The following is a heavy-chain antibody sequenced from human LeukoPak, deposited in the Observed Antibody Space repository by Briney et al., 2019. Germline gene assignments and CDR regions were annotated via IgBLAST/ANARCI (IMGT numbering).Heavy chain of an antibody. CDR1: GFTFTSYS. Sequence: GGSLRLSCAASGFTFTSYSMHWVRQVPGEGLEYVSSISPNGGDTYYATSVKGRFTISRDNSKDTVHLQMGSLRSEDTAVYYCARSAVRRFEYWGQGTLVTVSS. CDR3: ARSAVRRFEY. V-gene: IGHV3-64*01. J-gene: IGHJ4*02. D-gene: IGHD6-19*01. CDR2: ISPNGGDT.